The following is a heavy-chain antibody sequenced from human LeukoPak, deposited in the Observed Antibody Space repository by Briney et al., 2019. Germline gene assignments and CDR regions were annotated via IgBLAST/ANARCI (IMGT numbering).Heavy chain of an antibody. CDR3: ARYYYDSSGYYIDY. J-gene: IGHJ4*02. Sequence: PSETLSLTCTVSGGSVSSGSYYWSWIRQPPGKGLEWIGYIYYSGSTNYNPSLKSRVTISVDTSKNQFSLKLSSVTAADTAVYYCARYYYDSSGYYIDYWGQGTLVTVSS. CDR1: GGSVSSGSYY. D-gene: IGHD3-22*01. CDR2: IYYSGST. V-gene: IGHV4-61*01.